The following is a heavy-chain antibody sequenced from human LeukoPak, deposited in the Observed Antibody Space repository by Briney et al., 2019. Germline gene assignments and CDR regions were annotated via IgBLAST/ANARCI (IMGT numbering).Heavy chain of an antibody. V-gene: IGHV4-59*01. CDR1: GGSISSYY. CDR2: IYYSGST. CDR3: ARDRYDSSGYSDAFDI. D-gene: IGHD3-22*01. Sequence: SETLSLTCTVSGGSISSYYWSWIRQPPGKGLEGIGYIYYSGSTNYNPSLKSRVTISVDTSKNQFSLKLSSVTAADTAVYYCARDRYDSSGYSDAFDIWGQGTMVTVSS. J-gene: IGHJ3*02.